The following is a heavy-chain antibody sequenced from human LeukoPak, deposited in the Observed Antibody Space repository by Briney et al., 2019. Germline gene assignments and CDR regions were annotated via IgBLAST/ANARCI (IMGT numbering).Heavy chain of an antibody. CDR1: GGSISSYY. V-gene: IGHV4-59*12. D-gene: IGHD1-26*01. Sequence: PSETLSLTCTVSGGSISSYYWSWIRQPPGKGLEWIGYIYYSGSTNYNPSLKSRVTISVDTSKNQFSLKLSSVTAADTAVYYCAREWGRVSWFDPWGQGTLVTVSS. CDR2: IYYSGST. CDR3: AREWGRVSWFDP. J-gene: IGHJ5*02.